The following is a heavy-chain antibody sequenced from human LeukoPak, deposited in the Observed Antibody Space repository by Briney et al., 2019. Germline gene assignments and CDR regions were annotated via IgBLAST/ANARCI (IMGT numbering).Heavy chain of an antibody. CDR3: ARDWGEYCSAGSCYPLDY. D-gene: IGHD2-15*01. J-gene: IGHJ4*02. CDR1: GFTFSSYG. V-gene: IGHV3-30*03. CDR2: ISYDGSNK. Sequence: GGSLRLSCAASGFTFSSYGMHWVRQAPGKGLEWVAVISYDGSNKYYADSVKGRFTISRDNSKNTLYLQMNSLSAEDTAVYYCARDWGEYCSAGSCYPLDYWGQGTLVTVSS.